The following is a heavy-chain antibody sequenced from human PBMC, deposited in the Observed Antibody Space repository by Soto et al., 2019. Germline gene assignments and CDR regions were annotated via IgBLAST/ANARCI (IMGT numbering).Heavy chain of an antibody. D-gene: IGHD3-22*01. V-gene: IGHV4-4*02. CDR3: ASVGSDYDNSGYYLP. J-gene: IGHJ5*02. CDR2: IYHSGST. Sequence: PSETLSLTCIVSGGSVSSSNWWGWFRQPPGKGLEWIGEIYHSGSTTYNPSLKSRATISVDKSENQFSLRLKSVTAADTAVYYCASVGSDYDNSGYYLPWGPGTLVTVSS. CDR1: GGSVSSSNW.